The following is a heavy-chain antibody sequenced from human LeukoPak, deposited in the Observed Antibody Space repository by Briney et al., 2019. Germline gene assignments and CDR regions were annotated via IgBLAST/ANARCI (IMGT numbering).Heavy chain of an antibody. Sequence: GGSLRLSCAASGFTVNNNYMTWVRQAPGKGLEWVLLIYSGGSTYYADSVKGRFTISRDNSKNTLYLQMNSLRAEDTAVYYCARDLRGLTGYSDWGQGTLVTVSS. CDR3: ARDLRGLTGYSD. D-gene: IGHD3-9*01. CDR2: IYSGGST. J-gene: IGHJ4*02. V-gene: IGHV3-53*01. CDR1: GFTVNNNY.